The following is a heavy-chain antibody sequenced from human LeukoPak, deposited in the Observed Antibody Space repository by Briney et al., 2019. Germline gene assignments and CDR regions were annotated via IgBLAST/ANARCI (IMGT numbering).Heavy chain of an antibody. J-gene: IGHJ3*02. CDR2: IYTSGST. V-gene: IGHV4-4*07. CDR1: GGSISSYY. CDR3: ARDPEYCSGGSCYPNAFDI. Sequence: PSETLSLTCTVSGGSISSYYWSWIRQPPGKGLEWVGRIYTSGSTNYNPSLKSRVTMSVDTSKNQYSLKLSSVTAADTAVYYCARDPEYCSGGSCYPNAFDIWGQGTMVTVSS. D-gene: IGHD2-15*01.